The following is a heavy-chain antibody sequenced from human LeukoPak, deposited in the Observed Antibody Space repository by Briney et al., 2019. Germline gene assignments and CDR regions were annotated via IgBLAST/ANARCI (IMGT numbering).Heavy chain of an antibody. Sequence: ASVKVSCKASGYTFTGYYMHWVRQAPGQGLEWMGWINPNSGGTNYAQKLQGRVTMTTDTSTSTAYMELRSLRSDDTAVYYCASSGGGQWLRFETYYGMDVWGQGTTVTVSS. CDR1: GYTFTGYY. V-gene: IGHV1-2*02. CDR3: ASSGGGQWLRFETYYGMDV. CDR2: INPNSGGT. J-gene: IGHJ6*02. D-gene: IGHD5-12*01.